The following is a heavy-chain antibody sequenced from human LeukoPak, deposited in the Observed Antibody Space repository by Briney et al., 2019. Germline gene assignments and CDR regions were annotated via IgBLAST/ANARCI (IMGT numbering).Heavy chain of an antibody. J-gene: IGHJ5*02. CDR2: IFYSGTI. V-gene: IGHV4-30-4*01. CDR1: GASISGSDYN. Sequence: SETLSLTFNVSGASISGSDYNWSWLRQPPGKGLEWIASIFYSGTIYNNPSLKSRTLISVDTSKNQFSLRLTSVTAADTAVYFCATLDNSFDHWGQGTLVTVSS. CDR3: ATLDNSFDH.